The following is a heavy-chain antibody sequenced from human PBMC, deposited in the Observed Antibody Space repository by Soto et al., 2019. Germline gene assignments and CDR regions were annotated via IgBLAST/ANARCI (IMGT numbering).Heavy chain of an antibody. CDR2: ISGSGGST. D-gene: IGHD3-22*01. V-gene: IGHV3-23*01. CDR3: AKLPHGSSGYYLWYFDY. J-gene: IGHJ4*02. CDR1: GFTFSSYA. Sequence: PGGSLRFSCAASGFTFSSYAMSWVRQAPGKGLEWVSAISGSGGSTYYADSVKGRFTISRDNSKNTLYLQMNSLRAEDTAVYYCAKLPHGSSGYYLWYFDYWGQGTLVTVYS.